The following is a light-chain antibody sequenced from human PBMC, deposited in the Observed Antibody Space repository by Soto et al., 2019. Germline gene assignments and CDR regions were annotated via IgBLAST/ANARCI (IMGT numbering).Light chain of an antibody. CDR2: AAS. CDR1: QNIRNY. V-gene: IGKV1-39*01. Sequence: DIQMTQSPSSLSAXVXXXXXXXXRXSQNIRNYLNWYQQRPGKTPNLLVYAASNLRGGVPSRFSGSGSGTVFTLTINSLQPEDFATYYCQQIHSTSSYTFGQGTKVDIK. J-gene: IGKJ2*01. CDR3: QQIHSTSSYT.